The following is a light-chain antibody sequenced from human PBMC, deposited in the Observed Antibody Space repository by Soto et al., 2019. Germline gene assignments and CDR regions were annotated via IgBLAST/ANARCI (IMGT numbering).Light chain of an antibody. J-gene: IGLJ3*02. CDR1: TGAVTSDYY. CDR3: VLLCSGEWV. Sequence: QAVVTQEPSLTVSPGGTVTLTCALTTGAVTSDYYPNWFQRKPGQALRTLIYRINNKHSWTPARFSGSLLGGTAALTLSGVQPEDEADYYCVLLCSGEWVFGGGTKLTVL. CDR2: RIN. V-gene: IGLV7-43*01.